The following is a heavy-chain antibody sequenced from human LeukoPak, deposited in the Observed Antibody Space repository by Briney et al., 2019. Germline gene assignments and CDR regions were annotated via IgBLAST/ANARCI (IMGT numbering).Heavy chain of an antibody. D-gene: IGHD5-18*01. J-gene: IGHJ3*02. CDR2: IYYSGST. Sequence: SETLSLTCTVSGGSISSSSYYWGWIRQPPGKGLDWIGSIYYSGSTYYDPSLKSRVTISVDTSKNQFSLKLSSVTAADTAVYYCASTGYSYAVNEIHAFDIWGQGTMVTVSS. V-gene: IGHV4-39*01. CDR3: ASTGYSYAVNEIHAFDI. CDR1: GGSISSSSYY.